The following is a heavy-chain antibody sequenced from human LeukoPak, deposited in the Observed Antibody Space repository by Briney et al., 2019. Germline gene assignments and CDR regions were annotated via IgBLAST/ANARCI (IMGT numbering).Heavy chain of an antibody. CDR1: GFTFTTNP. V-gene: IGHV3-23*01. CDR2: ISGSGTNT. Sequence: GRSLRLSCAASGFTFTTNPMTWVRQAPGKGLEWVSSISGSGTNTYYADSVTGRFTISRDNSKNMLYLQMNSLRAEDTAVYYCVQGGGYCGGDCFFYFDNWGPGTLVTVSS. D-gene: IGHD2-21*02. CDR3: VQGGGYCGGDCFFYFDN. J-gene: IGHJ4*02.